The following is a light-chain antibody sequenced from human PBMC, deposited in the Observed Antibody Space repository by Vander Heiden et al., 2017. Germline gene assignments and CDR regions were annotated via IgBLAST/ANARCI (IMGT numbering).Light chain of an antibody. CDR3: SSYTSSRTWI. CDR2: DVS. V-gene: IGLV2-14*03. CDR1: TSDIGSYHY. Sequence: QSALTQPASVSGSPGQSITISCTGTTSDIGSYHYLSWYQHHPCKAPKLMIYDVSNRPSGVSNRFSGSKSGNTASLTISGLQAEDEADYYCSSYTSSRTWIFGGGTKLTVL. J-gene: IGLJ2*01.